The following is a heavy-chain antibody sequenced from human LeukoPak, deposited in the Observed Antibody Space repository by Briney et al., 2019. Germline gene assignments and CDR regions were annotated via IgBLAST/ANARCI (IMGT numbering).Heavy chain of an antibody. CDR3: VKGSCSSTSYCHGAYYFDY. D-gene: IGHD2-2*01. CDR2: ISSNGGST. J-gene: IGHJ4*02. Sequence: PGGSLRLSWSASGFTFSSYAMHWVRQAPGKGLEYVSAISSNGGSTYYADSVTGRFTISRDNSKNTLYLQMSSLRAEDTAVYYWVKGSCSSTSYCHGAYYFDYWGQGTLVTVSS. CDR1: GFTFSSYA. V-gene: IGHV3-64D*06.